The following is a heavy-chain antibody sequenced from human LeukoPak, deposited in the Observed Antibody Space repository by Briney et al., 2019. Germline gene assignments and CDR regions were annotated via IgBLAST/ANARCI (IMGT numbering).Heavy chain of an antibody. D-gene: IGHD3-10*01. CDR1: GYTFTGYY. CDR3: ARDRKGSGSYYLGD. Sequence: GASVKVSCKASGYTFTGYYMHWVRQAPGQGLEWMVWINPNSGGTNYAQKFQGRVTMTRDTSISTAYMELSRLRSDDTAVYYCARDRKGSGSYYLGDWGQGTLVTVSS. J-gene: IGHJ4*02. V-gene: IGHV1-2*02. CDR2: INPNSGGT.